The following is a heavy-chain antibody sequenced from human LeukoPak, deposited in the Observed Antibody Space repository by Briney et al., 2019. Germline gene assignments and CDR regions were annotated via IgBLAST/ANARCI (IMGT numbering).Heavy chain of an antibody. CDR1: GFTFDAHG. D-gene: IGHD6-13*01. Sequence: GGSLRLSCVASGFTFDAHGMSWVRQAPGKGLEWVSGINLIGASTGYADSVKGRFTISRDNAKNSLYLQMDSLRVEDTALYYCVRRGHSASWYPDYWGQGTLVTVSS. J-gene: IGHJ4*02. CDR3: VRRGHSASWYPDY. CDR2: INLIGAST. V-gene: IGHV3-20*04.